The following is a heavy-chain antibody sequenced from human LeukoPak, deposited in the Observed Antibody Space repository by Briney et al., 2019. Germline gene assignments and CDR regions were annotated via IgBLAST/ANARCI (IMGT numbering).Heavy chain of an antibody. CDR2: INPSSSSA. V-gene: IGHV1-46*01. D-gene: IGHD1-14*01. CDR3: AREGGNNGFDY. Sequence: GASVKVSCKAPGYTFTRYYMYWVRQAPGQGLEWMGIINPSSSSASYTQKFQSRVTLTRDTSTSTVYMELSSLRSEETAVHYCAREGGNNGFDYWGQGTLVTVSS. CDR1: GYTFTRYY. J-gene: IGHJ4*02.